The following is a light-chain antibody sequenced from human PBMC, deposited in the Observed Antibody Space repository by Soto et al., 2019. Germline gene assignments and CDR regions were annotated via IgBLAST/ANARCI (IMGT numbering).Light chain of an antibody. CDR2: KAS. CDR1: QSISSW. V-gene: IGKV1-5*03. J-gene: IGKJ2*01. CDR3: QPYNSDAPYT. Sequence: DIQMTQSPSTLFASVGHRVTITCRASQSISSWLAWYQQKPGKAPKVLIYKASILESGVPSRFSGSGSGTEFTLTISSLQPDAFATYSCQPYNSDAPYTFGQWTKLAI.